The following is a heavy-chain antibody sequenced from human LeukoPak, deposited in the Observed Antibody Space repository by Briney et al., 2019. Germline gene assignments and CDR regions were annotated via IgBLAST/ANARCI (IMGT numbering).Heavy chain of an antibody. D-gene: IGHD1-26*01. J-gene: IGHJ3*02. V-gene: IGHV3-73*01. CDR1: GFTFSGSA. CDR3: TRRAPIVGARSSLAFDI. Sequence: GGSLRLSCAASGFTFSGSAMHWVRQASGKGLEWVGRIRSKANSFATAYAASVKGRFTISRDDSKNTAYLQMNSLKTEDTAVYYGTRRAPIVGARSSLAFDIWGQGTMVTVSS. CDR2: IRSKANSFAT.